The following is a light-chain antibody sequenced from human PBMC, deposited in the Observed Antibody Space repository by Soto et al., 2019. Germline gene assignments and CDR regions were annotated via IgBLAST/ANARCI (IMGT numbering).Light chain of an antibody. Sequence: DIQMTQSPTSLSASVGDRVTITCRASQDIRNIVAWYQQKPGKAPKLLIYAASTLQSGVPSRFSCSGSGTYVTLTINSLQPEDVATYSCQRYCSGPVFGSGTKLEIK. CDR3: QRYCSGPV. CDR1: QDIRNI. CDR2: AAS. J-gene: IGKJ3*01. V-gene: IGKV1-27*01.